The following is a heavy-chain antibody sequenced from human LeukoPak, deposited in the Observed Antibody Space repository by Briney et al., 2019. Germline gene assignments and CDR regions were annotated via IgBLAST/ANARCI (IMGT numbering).Heavy chain of an antibody. CDR2: IYYSGST. Sequence: SETLSLTCTVSGGSISSSSYYWGWIRQPPGKGLEWIGSIYYSGSTYYNPSLKSRVTISVDTSKNQFSLKLSSVTAADTAVYYCASRDYYDSSGSGAFDIWGQGTMVTVSS. J-gene: IGHJ3*02. D-gene: IGHD3-22*01. CDR1: GGSISSSSYY. V-gene: IGHV4-39*07. CDR3: ASRDYYDSSGSGAFDI.